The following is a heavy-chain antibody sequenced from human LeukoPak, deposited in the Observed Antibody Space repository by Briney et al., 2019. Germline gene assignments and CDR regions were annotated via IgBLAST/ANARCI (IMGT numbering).Heavy chain of an antibody. CDR1: GGSVSSSSYY. J-gene: IGHJ4*02. V-gene: IGHV4-39*07. D-gene: IGHD2-15*01. CDR2: IYYSGST. CDR3: ARGYCSVGSCYHGNYYFAY. Sequence: SETLSLTCTVSGGSVSSSSYYWGWLRQPPGKGLEWIGSIYYSGSTYYYPSLKSRVTISLDMSKNQFSLRLRSVTAADTAVYYCARGYCSVGSCYHGNYYFAYWGQGTLVTVSS.